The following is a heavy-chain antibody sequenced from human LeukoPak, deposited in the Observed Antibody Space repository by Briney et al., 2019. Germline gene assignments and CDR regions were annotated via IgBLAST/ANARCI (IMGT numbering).Heavy chain of an antibody. CDR3: ARRIAVAGTDWFDP. J-gene: IGHJ5*02. CDR1: GYTLTELS. V-gene: IGHV1-24*01. Sequence: ASVKVSCKVSGYTLTELSMHWVRQAPGKGLEWMGGFDPEDGETIYAQKFQGRVTMTEDTSTDTAYMELSSLRSDDTAVYYCARRIAVAGTDWFDPWGQGTLVTVSS. D-gene: IGHD6-19*01. CDR2: FDPEDGET.